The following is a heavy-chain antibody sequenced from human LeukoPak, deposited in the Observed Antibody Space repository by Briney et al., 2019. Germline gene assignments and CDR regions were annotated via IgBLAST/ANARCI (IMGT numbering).Heavy chain of an antibody. CDR1: GFTVSSNY. Sequence: GGSLRLSCAASGFTVSSNYISWARQAPGKGLEWVSVIYTSSSTYYADSVKGRFTMYRDNSKNTVYLQMNSLRAEDTAVYYCARAPYSWNYGWGQGTLVTVSS. V-gene: IGHV3-66*01. CDR2: IYTSSST. D-gene: IGHD1-7*01. CDR3: ARAPYSWNYG. J-gene: IGHJ4*02.